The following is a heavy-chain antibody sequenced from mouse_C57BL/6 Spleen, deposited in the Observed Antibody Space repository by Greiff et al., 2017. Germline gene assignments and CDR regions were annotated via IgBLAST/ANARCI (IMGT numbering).Heavy chain of an antibody. Sequence: QVQLQQPGAELVMPGASVKLSCKASGYTFTSYWMHWVKQRPGQGLEWIGEIDPSDSYTNYNQKFKGKSTLTVDKSSSTAYMQLSSLTSEDSAVYYCARNDLLTPCAYWGQGTLVTVSA. CDR2: IDPSDSYT. J-gene: IGHJ3*01. V-gene: IGHV1-69*01. CDR1: GYTFTSYW. CDR3: ARNDLLTPCAY. D-gene: IGHD2-10*01.